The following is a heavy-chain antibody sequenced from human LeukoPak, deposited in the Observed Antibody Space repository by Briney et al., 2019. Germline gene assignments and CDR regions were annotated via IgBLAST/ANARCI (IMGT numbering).Heavy chain of an antibody. V-gene: IGHV4-39*01. J-gene: IGHJ4*02. Sequence: TTSETLSLTCTVSGGSISSSSYYWGWIRQPPGKGLEWIGSIYYSGSTYYNPSLKSRVTISVDTSKNQFSLKLSSVTAADTAVYYCARLKQQLECLDYWGQETLVTVSS. CDR2: IYYSGST. CDR3: ARLKQQLECLDY. CDR1: GGSISSSSYY. D-gene: IGHD6-13*01.